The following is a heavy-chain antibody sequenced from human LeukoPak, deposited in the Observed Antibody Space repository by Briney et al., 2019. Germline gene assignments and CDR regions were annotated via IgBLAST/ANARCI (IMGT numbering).Heavy chain of an antibody. CDR2: ISSSGSTI. CDR1: GFTFSDYY. Sequence: GGSLRLSCAASGFTFSDYYMSWLRQAPGKGLEGVSYISSSGSTIYYADSVKGRFTISRDNAKNSLYLQMNSLRAEDTAVYYCARAGPDDYGDYGRFSDAFDIWGQGTMVTVSS. V-gene: IGHV3-11*01. CDR3: ARAGPDDYGDYGRFSDAFDI. D-gene: IGHD4-17*01. J-gene: IGHJ3*02.